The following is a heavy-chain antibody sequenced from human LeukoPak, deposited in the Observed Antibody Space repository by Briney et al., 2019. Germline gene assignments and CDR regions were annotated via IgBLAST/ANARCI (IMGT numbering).Heavy chain of an antibody. D-gene: IGHD3-22*01. Sequence: GASVKVSCKASGGTFSSYAISWVRQAPGQGLQWMGGIMPIFGTANYAQKFQGRVTITTDESTSTAYMELSSLRSEDTAVYYCARVLSNYYDSSGPTANWFDPWGQGTLVTVSS. J-gene: IGHJ5*02. CDR3: ARVLSNYYDSSGPTANWFDP. CDR1: GGTFSSYA. V-gene: IGHV1-69*05. CDR2: IMPIFGTA.